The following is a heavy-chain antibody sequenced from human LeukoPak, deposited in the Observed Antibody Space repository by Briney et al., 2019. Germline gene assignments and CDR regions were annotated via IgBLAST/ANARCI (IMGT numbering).Heavy chain of an antibody. V-gene: IGHV1-69*01. CDR2: IIPLFGAP. J-gene: IGHJ4*02. Sequence: SVKVSCKPSGGTFGSYAISWVRQAPGQGLEWVGGIIPLFGAPLYAQKFQGRVTITADERTSTVYVDLSSLRSDDTAVYYCARDEEKAAGSLWGQGTPVIVSS. CDR3: ARDEEKAAGSL. CDR1: GGTFGSYA. D-gene: IGHD6-13*01.